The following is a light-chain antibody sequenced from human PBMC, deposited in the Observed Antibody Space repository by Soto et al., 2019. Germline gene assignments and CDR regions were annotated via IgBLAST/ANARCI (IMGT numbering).Light chain of an antibody. J-gene: IGKJ1*01. CDR2: GVY. Sequence: IVMTQSPTLLSVSPGERATLSCRASQSVSSNLAWYQQKPGKPPRLVMYGVYTRAPGTPPRFSGSGSGTECTLTIRSRQSDDCAGYCCQQYERRPPHTSGQGTKGEIK. CDR1: QSVSSN. CDR3: QQYERRPPHT. V-gene: IGKV3D-15*01.